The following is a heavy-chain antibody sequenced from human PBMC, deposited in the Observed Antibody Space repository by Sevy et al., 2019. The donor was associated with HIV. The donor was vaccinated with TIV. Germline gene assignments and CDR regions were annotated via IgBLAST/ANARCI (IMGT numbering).Heavy chain of an antibody. CDR1: GYTFTSYA. V-gene: IGHV7-4-1*02. Sequence: ASVKVSCKASGYTFTSYAMNWVRQAPGQGLEWMGWINTNTGNPTYAQGFTGRFVFSLDTSVSTAYLQISSLKAEDTAVYYCARAVVVAASDWFDPWGQGTLLTVSS. J-gene: IGHJ5*02. CDR3: ARAVVVAASDWFDP. CDR2: INTNTGNP. D-gene: IGHD2-15*01.